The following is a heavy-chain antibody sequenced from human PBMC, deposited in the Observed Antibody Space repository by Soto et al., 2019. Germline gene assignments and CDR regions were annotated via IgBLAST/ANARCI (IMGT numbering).Heavy chain of an antibody. V-gene: IGHV3-48*02. CDR2: ISSRNI. Sequence: PGGSLRLSCTASGFTFSTYSMNWVRQAPGKGLELISYISSRNIFYADSVKGRFAISRDNAKNSLFLQMNSLRDEDTALYYCARDSDWAFDYWGQGTLVTVSS. CDR3: ARDSDWAFDY. D-gene: IGHD3-9*01. CDR1: GFTFSTYS. J-gene: IGHJ4*02.